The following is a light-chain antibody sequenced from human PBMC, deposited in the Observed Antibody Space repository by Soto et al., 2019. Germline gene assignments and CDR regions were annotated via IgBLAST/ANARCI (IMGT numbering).Light chain of an antibody. CDR2: DTS. V-gene: IGLV7-46*01. CDR1: TGAVTSDHF. CDR3: LLSYRGAYV. Sequence: QAVVTQEPSLTVSPGGTVTLTCGSSTGAVTSDHFPYWFQQKPGQAPRTLIYDTSKKHSRTPARFSGSLLGGNAALTLSGAQPEDEADYYCLLSYRGAYVFGTGTKLTVL. J-gene: IGLJ1*01.